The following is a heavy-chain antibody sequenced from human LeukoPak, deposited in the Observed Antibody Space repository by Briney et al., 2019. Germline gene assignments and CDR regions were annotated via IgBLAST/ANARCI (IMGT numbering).Heavy chain of an antibody. J-gene: IGHJ6*04. D-gene: IGHD2-15*01. V-gene: IGHV5-51*01. CDR1: GYSFTTYW. Sequence: GESLKISCKGSGYSFTTYWIAWVRKLPGKGLEWMGIFYPGDSDTRYSPSFQGQVTISADKSISTAFLQWSSLKASDTAMYYCARQQVAYYYYYGMDVWGKGTTVTVFS. CDR2: FYPGDSDT. CDR3: ARQQVAYYYYYGMDV.